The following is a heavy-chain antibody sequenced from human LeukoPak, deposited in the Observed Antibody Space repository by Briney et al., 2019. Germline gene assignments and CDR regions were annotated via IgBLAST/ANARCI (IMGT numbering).Heavy chain of an antibody. Sequence: SGGSLRLSCAASGFTFSSYSMNWVRQAPGKGLEWVSYISSSSSTIYYADSVKGRFTISRDNAKNSLYLQMNSLRAEDTAVYYCARDRRYSSSWYYFDYWGQGTLVTVSS. V-gene: IGHV3-48*04. J-gene: IGHJ4*02. CDR3: ARDRRYSSSWYYFDY. CDR2: ISSSSSTI. CDR1: GFTFSSYS. D-gene: IGHD6-13*01.